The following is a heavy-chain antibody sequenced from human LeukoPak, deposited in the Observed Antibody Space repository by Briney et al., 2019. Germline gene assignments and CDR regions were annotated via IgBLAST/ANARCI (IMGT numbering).Heavy chain of an antibody. Sequence: GGTLRLSCAASGFTFSSYGMSWVRQAPGKGLEWVSAISGSGGSTYYADSVKGRFTISRDNSKNTLYLQMNSLRAEDTAVYYCAKAFSTLTFYRWFDPWGQGTLVTVSS. V-gene: IGHV3-23*01. CDR1: GFTFSSYG. J-gene: IGHJ5*02. D-gene: IGHD2/OR15-2a*01. CDR3: AKAFSTLTFYRWFDP. CDR2: ISGSGGST.